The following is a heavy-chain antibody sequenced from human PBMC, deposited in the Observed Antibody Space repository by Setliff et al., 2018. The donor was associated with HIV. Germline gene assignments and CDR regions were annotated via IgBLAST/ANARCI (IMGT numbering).Heavy chain of an antibody. CDR2: ISTSSTSM. V-gene: IGHV3-21*01. Sequence: GGSLRLSCAASGFTFSRYSVNWVRQAPGKGLEWVSSISTSSTSMYYADSVKGRFTISRDNAKNSLYLQMNSLRAEDTAVYYCTRDYAFDWNSVMDVWGKGTTVTVSS. CDR3: TRDYAFDWNSVMDV. D-gene: IGHD1-7*01. J-gene: IGHJ6*03. CDR1: GFTFSRYS.